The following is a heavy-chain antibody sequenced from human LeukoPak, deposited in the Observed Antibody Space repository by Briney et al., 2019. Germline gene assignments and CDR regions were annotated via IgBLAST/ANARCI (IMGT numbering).Heavy chain of an antibody. Sequence: ASVKVSCKASGYTFTAYYVHWVRQAPGQGLEWMGWIIPNSGGTNYAQKFQGRVTMTRDTSISTAYMDLSSLKSDDAAMYYCATIPGWEGLESLSPLKFWGQGTLVTVSS. D-gene: IGHD3-3*01. CDR1: GYTFTAYY. J-gene: IGHJ4*02. CDR3: ATIPGWEGLESLSPLKF. V-gene: IGHV1-2*02. CDR2: IIPNSGGT.